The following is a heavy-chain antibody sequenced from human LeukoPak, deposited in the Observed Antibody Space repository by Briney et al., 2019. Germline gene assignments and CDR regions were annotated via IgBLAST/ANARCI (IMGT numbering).Heavy chain of an antibody. V-gene: IGHV4-34*01. CDR3: ARVNSSGWSS. D-gene: IGHD6-19*01. J-gene: IGHJ4*02. CDR1: GGSFSGYY. CDR2: INHSGNT. Sequence: PSETLSLTCAVYGGSFSGYYWSWIRQPPGKGLEWIGEINHSGNTNYNPSLKSRVTISVDTSKNQFSLKLSSVTAADTAVYYCARVNSSGWSSWGQGTLVTVSS.